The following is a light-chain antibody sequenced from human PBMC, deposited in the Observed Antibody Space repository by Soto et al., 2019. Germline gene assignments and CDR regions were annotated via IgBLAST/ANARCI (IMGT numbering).Light chain of an antibody. J-gene: IGKJ3*01. Sequence: EIVLTQSPATLSLSPGERATLSCRASQSVSSYLAWYQQKPGQAPRLLIYDASNRATGIPARFSGSGSGTDFTLTISSLEPEDFAIYYCQQHSNFFVPGTKVDI. CDR3: QQHSNF. CDR1: QSVSSY. CDR2: DAS. V-gene: IGKV3-11*01.